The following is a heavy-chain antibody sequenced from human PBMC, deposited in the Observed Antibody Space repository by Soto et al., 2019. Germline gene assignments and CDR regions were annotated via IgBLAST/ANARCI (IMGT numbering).Heavy chain of an antibody. CDR3: ARFIVVVPAAMVGDYYGMDV. Sequence: QVQLQESGPGLVKPSQTLSLTCTVSGGSISSGGYYWSWIRQHPGKGLEWIGYIYYSGSTYYNPSLKSRVTISVDTSKNHFSLKLSSVTAADTAVYYCARFIVVVPAAMVGDYYGMDVWGQGTTVTVSS. D-gene: IGHD2-2*01. V-gene: IGHV4-31*03. J-gene: IGHJ6*02. CDR1: GGSISSGGYY. CDR2: IYYSGST.